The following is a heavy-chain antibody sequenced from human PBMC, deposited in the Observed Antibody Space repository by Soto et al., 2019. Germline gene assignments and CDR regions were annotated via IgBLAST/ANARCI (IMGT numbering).Heavy chain of an antibody. CDR1: GYTFTGYY. CDR3: ARALTTRIAAAGSPTNRFDP. V-gene: IGHV1-2*04. Sequence: ASVKVSCKASGYTFTGYYMHWVRQAPGQGLEWMGWINPNSGGTNYAQKFQGWVTMTRDTSISTAYMELSRLRSDDTAVYYCARALTTRIAAAGSPTNRFDPWGQGTLVTVSS. D-gene: IGHD6-13*01. CDR2: INPNSGGT. J-gene: IGHJ5*02.